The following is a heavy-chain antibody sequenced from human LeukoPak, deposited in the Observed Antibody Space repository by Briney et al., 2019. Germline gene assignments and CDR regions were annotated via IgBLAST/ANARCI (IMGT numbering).Heavy chain of an antibody. Sequence: GGSLRLSCAASGFTVSSNYMSWVRQAPGKGLEWVSFIYSGGSTYYADSVKGRFTISRDNSKNTLYLQMNSLRAEDTAVYYCARFARDGYNYYYYYMDVWGKGTTVTVSS. D-gene: IGHD5-24*01. J-gene: IGHJ6*03. CDR3: ARFARDGYNYYYYYMDV. CDR2: IYSGGST. CDR1: GFTVSSNY. V-gene: IGHV3-66*02.